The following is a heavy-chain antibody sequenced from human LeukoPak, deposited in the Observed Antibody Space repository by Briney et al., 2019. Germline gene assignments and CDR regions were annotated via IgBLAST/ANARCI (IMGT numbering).Heavy chain of an antibody. Sequence: GGSLRLSCAASGFTFSSYGMHWVRQAPGKGLEWVAVISYDGSNKYYADSVKGRFTISRDNSKNTLYLQMNSLRAEDTAVYYCARDLPDSGYPFDYWGQGTWSPSPQ. CDR1: GFTFSSYG. V-gene: IGHV3-30*03. CDR2: ISYDGSNK. CDR3: ARDLPDSGYPFDY. D-gene: IGHD5-12*01. J-gene: IGHJ4*02.